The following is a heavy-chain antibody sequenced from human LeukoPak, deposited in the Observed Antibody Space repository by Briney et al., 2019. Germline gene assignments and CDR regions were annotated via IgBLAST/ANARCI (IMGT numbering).Heavy chain of an antibody. CDR1: GFTFSSYA. D-gene: IGHD2-15*01. Sequence: GGSLRLSCAASGFTFSSYAMHWVRQAPGKGLEWVAVISYDGSNKYYADSVKGRFTISRDNSKNTLYLQMNSLRAEDTAVYYCARALGYCSGGSCYYYYGMDVWGQGTTVTVSS. CDR3: ARALGYCSGGSCYYYYGMDV. J-gene: IGHJ6*02. CDR2: ISYDGSNK. V-gene: IGHV3-30-3*01.